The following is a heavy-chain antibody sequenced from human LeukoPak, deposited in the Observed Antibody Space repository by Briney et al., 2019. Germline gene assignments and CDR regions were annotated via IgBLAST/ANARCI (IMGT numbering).Heavy chain of an antibody. D-gene: IGHD4/OR15-4a*01. Sequence: TSETLSLTCTVSGGSISSYYWSWIRQPPGKGLEWIGYIYYSGSTNYNPSLKSRVTISVDTSKNQFSLKLSSVTAADTAVYYCARDRDYGAFDIWGQGTMVTVSS. V-gene: IGHV4-59*01. CDR3: ARDRDYGAFDI. CDR1: GGSISSYY. CDR2: IYYSGST. J-gene: IGHJ3*02.